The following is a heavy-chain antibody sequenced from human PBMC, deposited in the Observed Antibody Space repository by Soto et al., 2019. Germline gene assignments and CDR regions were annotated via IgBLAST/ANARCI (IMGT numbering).Heavy chain of an antibody. CDR3: ARERRAAPGPNANNWFDP. V-gene: IGHV3-11*01. CDR2: ISSSGSTI. D-gene: IGHD6-6*01. CDR1: GFTFSDYY. J-gene: IGHJ5*02. Sequence: QVQLVESGGGLVKPGGSLRLSCAASGFTFSDYYMSWIRQAPGKGLEWVSYISSSGSTIYYADSVKGRFTISRDNAKNSLYLQMHSLRAEDTAVYYCARERRAAPGPNANNWFDPWGQGTLVTVSS.